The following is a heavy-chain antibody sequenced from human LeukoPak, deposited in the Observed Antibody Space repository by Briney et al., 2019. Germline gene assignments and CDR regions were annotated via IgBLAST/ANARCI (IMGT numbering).Heavy chain of an antibody. CDR1: GGSISSYY. D-gene: IGHD3-10*01. CDR3: ARGAVRGVNDY. J-gene: IGHJ4*02. V-gene: IGHV4-59*01. Sequence: PSETLSLTCTVSGGSISSYYWSWIRQPPGKGLEWIGYIYYSGSTNYNPSLKSRVTISVDTSKNRFSLKLSSVTAADTAVYYCARGAVRGVNDYWGQGTLVTVSS. CDR2: IYYSGST.